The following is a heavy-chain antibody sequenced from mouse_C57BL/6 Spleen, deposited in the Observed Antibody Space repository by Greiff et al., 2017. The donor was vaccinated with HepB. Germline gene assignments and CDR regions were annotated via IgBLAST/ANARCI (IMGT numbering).Heavy chain of an antibody. CDR2: INSDGGST. D-gene: IGHD2-4*01. CDR3: ARHDYDGDYYAMDY. Sequence: EVHLVESGGGLVQPGESLKLSCESNEYEFPSHDMSWVRKTPEKRLELVAAINSDGGSTYYPDTMESRFLLSRDNTKKTLYLQMSSLRSEDTALYYCARHDYDGDYYAMDYWGQGTSVTVSS. J-gene: IGHJ4*01. V-gene: IGHV5-2*01. CDR1: EYEFPSHD.